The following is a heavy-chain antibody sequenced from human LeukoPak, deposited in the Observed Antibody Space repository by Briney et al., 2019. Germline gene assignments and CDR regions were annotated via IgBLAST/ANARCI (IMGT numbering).Heavy chain of an antibody. D-gene: IGHD3-9*01. CDR3: AKVFRILTGYSYFDY. CDR2: ISFDGVNT. CDR1: GFTFSTYA. Sequence: GGSLRLSCAASGFTFSTYAIHWVRQAPGKGLEWVAVISFDGVNTFYADSVKGRFTISRDNSKNTLYLQMNSLRAEDTAVYYCAKVFRILTGYSYFDYWGQGTLVTVSS. J-gene: IGHJ4*02. V-gene: IGHV3-30*04.